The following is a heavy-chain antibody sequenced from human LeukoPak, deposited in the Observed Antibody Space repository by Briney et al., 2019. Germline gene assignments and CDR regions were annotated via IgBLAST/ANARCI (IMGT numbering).Heavy chain of an antibody. V-gene: IGHV1-18*01. Sequence: EASVKVSCAASGYTFTSYGMSWVRQAPGQGLEWMGWISAYNGNTNYAQKLQGRVTMTTDTSTSTAYMELRSLRSDDTAVYYCARESELRYFDWLLYRASYFDYWGQGTLVTVSS. D-gene: IGHD3-9*01. CDR2: ISAYNGNT. CDR1: GYTFTSYG. CDR3: ARESELRYFDWLLYRASYFDY. J-gene: IGHJ4*02.